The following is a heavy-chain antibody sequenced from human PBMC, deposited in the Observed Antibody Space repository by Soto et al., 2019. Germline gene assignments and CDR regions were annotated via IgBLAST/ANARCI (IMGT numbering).Heavy chain of an antibody. CDR3: VRAITPAASY. D-gene: IGHD2-2*01. V-gene: IGHV3-7*04. CDR1: GFSFSSYW. J-gene: IGHJ4*02. Sequence: EVQLLESGGGLVQPGGSLRLSCAGSGFSFSSYWINWVRQAPGKGLEWVANTNEDGTEKYYVDSVKGRFSISKDNTKNSLYLQMNSLRAEDTAVYYCVRAITPAASYWGQGTLVTVSS. CDR2: TNEDGTEK.